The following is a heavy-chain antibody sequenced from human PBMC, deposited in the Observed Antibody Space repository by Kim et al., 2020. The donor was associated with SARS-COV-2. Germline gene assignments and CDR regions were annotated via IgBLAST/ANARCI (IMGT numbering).Heavy chain of an antibody. J-gene: IGHJ5*02. CDR1: GGSFSGYY. Sequence: SETLSLTCAVYGGSFSGYYWSWIRQPPGKGLEWIGEINHSGSTNYNPSLKSRVTISVDTSKNQSSLKLSSVTAADTAVYYCARGPLLCFGELPNCFYPWG. V-gene: IGHV4-34*01. D-gene: IGHD3-10*01. CDR3: ARGPLLCFGELPNCFYP. CDR2: INHSGST.